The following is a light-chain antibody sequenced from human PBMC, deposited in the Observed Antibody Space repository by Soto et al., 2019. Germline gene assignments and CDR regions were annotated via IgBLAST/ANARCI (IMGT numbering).Light chain of an antibody. CDR3: QQYDYWPRT. V-gene: IGKV3-15*01. Sequence: DIVLTQSPGTLSLSPGERATLSCRASQSVSSSYLAVCQQKPGQSPSLLIYGALTRATGIPARFSGSGSGTEFTLTISSLQSEDFAVDYCQQYDYWPRTFGQGTKVDIK. J-gene: IGKJ1*01. CDR1: QSVSSSY. CDR2: GAL.